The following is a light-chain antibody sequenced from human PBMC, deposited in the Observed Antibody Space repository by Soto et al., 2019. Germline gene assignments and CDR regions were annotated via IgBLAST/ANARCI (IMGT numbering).Light chain of an antibody. CDR1: QRVSSN. Sequence: EIVMTQSLASLSVSPGGRATLSCRASQRVSSNLAWYQQKPGQAPRLLIYGASTRATGIPARFSGSGSGTEFTLTISSLQSEDFAVYYCQQYNNWPRTFGQGTKVEIK. CDR2: GAS. V-gene: IGKV3-15*01. J-gene: IGKJ1*01. CDR3: QQYNNWPRT.